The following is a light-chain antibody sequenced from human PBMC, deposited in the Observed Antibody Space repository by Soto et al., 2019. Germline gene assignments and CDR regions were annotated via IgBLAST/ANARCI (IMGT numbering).Light chain of an antibody. Sequence: EIVLTQSPGTLSLSPGERATLSCRASQSVSSSYLAWYQQKPGQAPRQLIYGASSRATGIPDRFSGSGSGTDFTLTITRREPEDFAVYYCQPHRTSFGGGTRVEIK. J-gene: IGKJ4*01. CDR2: GAS. V-gene: IGKV3-20*01. CDR1: QSVSSSY. CDR3: QPHRTS.